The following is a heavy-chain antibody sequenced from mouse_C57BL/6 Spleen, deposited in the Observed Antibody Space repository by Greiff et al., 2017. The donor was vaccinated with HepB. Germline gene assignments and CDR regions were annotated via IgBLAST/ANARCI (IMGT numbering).Heavy chain of an antibody. CDR2: IYPGDGDT. CDR1: GYAFSSYW. D-gene: IGHD1-1*01. J-gene: IGHJ2*01. Sequence: VKLMESGAELVKPGASVKISCKASGYAFSSYWMNWVKQRPGKGLEWIGQIYPGDGDTNYNGKLKGKATLTADKSSSTAYMQLSSLTSEDSAVYFCARSNYGSSLDYWGQGTTLTVSS. CDR3: ARSNYGSSLDY. V-gene: IGHV1-80*01.